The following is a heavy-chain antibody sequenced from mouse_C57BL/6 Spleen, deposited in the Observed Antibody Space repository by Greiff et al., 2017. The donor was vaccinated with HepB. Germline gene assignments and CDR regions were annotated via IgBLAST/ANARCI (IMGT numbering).Heavy chain of an antibody. V-gene: IGHV5-4*01. Sequence: DVHLVESGGGLVKPGGSLKLSCAASGFTFSSYAMSWVRQTPEKRLEWVATISDGGSYTYYPDNVKGRFTISRDNAKNNLYLQMSHLKSEDTARYYCASDDYAMDYWGQGTSVTVSS. CDR3: ASDDYAMDY. CDR1: GFTFSSYA. CDR2: ISDGGSYT. J-gene: IGHJ4*01.